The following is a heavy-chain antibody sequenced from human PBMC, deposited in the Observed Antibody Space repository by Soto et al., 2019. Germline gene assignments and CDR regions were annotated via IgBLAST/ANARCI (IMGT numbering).Heavy chain of an antibody. CDR2: INPEGSAE. J-gene: IGHJ4*02. CDR1: GFTFSSSW. Sequence: EMQLVESGGALVQPGGSLRLSCAASGFTFSSSWMAWVRQAPGKGLEWVANINPEGSAEYYVDSVKGRFTISLDNAKNSLYLQMNSLRREDTALYYCARHGVWCFDFWGQGTLVSISS. D-gene: IGHD2-8*01. V-gene: IGHV3-7*01. CDR3: ARHGVWCFDF.